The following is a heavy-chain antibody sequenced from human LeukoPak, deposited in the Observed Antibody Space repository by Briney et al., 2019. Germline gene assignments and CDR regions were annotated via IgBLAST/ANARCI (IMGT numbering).Heavy chain of an antibody. CDR3: AKDRGKIVVVSLFDY. D-gene: IGHD2-21*01. V-gene: IGHV3-33*06. J-gene: IGHJ4*02. CDR1: GFTFSSYS. CDR2: IWYDGSNK. Sequence: PGGSLRLSCAASGFTFSSYSMNWVRQAPGKGLEWVAVIWYDGSNKYYADSVKGRFTISRDNSKNTLYLQMNSLRAEDTAVHYCAKDRGKIVVVSLFDYWGQGTLVTVSS.